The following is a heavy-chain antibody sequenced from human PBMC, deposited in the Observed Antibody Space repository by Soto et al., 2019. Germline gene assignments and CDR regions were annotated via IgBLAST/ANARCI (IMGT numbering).Heavy chain of an antibody. D-gene: IGHD2-21*02. J-gene: IGHJ5*02. CDR3: ATLPPRIEVVVTPIPT. CDR1: GASISSTYW. Sequence: QVQLRESGPGLVKPSGTLSLTCVVSGASISSTYWWSWVRQPPGKGREWIGEIYHTGSTKYNPSLKSRVTISIDKSNNDFSLKLNSVTAADTAVYYCATLPPRIEVVVTPIPTWGQGILVTVSS. V-gene: IGHV4-4*02. CDR2: IYHTGST.